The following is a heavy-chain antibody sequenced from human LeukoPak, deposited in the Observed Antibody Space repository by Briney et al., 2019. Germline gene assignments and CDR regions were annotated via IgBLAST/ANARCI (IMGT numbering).Heavy chain of an antibody. CDR1: GFTFSDYY. Sequence: GGSLRLSCAASGFTFSDYYMSWIRQAPGKGLEWVSYISSSGSTIYYADSVKGRFTISRDNAKNSLYLQMNSLRAEDTAVYYCATNMVRGVMDDYYYYYGMDVWGQGTTVTVS. CDR2: ISSSGSTI. CDR3: ATNMVRGVMDDYYYYYGMDV. V-gene: IGHV3-11*01. J-gene: IGHJ6*02. D-gene: IGHD3-10*01.